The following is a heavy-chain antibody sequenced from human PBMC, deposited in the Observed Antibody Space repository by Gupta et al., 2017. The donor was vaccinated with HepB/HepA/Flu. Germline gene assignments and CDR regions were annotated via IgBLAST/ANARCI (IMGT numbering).Heavy chain of an antibody. D-gene: IGHD4-23*01. J-gene: IGHJ4*02. V-gene: IGHV4-31*03. CDR3: ATSTGVKLVAF. CDR2: IYYSGST. CDR1: GDSVSNGVYY. Sequence: QVQLQESGPGLVKPSQTLSLTCSVSGDSVSNGVYYWTWIRQYPGKGLGWIGYIYYSGSTYNPSLKGRVAISIDTSQNQFSLKVTSVTAADTAVYYCATSTGVKLVAFWGRGTLVTVSS.